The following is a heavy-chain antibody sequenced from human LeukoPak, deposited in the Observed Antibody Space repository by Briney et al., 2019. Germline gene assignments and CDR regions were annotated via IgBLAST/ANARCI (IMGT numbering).Heavy chain of an antibody. Sequence: GGSLRLSCAASGFTFTTYGMHWVRQAPGKGLEWVANIKQDGSEKYYVDSVKGRFTISRDNAKNTLYLQMNSLRAEDTAVYYCARDLSLLYSSGWYDYWGQGTLVTVSS. J-gene: IGHJ4*02. CDR1: GFTFTTYG. V-gene: IGHV3-7*01. CDR3: ARDLSLLYSSGWYDY. CDR2: IKQDGSEK. D-gene: IGHD6-19*01.